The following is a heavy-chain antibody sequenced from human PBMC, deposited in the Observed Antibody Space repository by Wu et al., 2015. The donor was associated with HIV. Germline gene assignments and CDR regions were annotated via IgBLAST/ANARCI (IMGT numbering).Heavy chain of an antibody. CDR1: GGTFSSYA. CDR3: ARGTKAVAGPGLFDY. J-gene: IGHJ4*02. V-gene: IGHV1-69*13. Sequence: QVQLVQSGAEMKKPGASVKVSCKASGGTFSSYAISWVRQAPGQGLEWMGRIIPIFGTANYAQKFQGRVTITADESTSTAYMELSSLRSEDTAVYYCARGTKAVAGPGLFDYWGQGTLVTVSS. CDR2: IIPIFGTA. D-gene: IGHD6-19*01.